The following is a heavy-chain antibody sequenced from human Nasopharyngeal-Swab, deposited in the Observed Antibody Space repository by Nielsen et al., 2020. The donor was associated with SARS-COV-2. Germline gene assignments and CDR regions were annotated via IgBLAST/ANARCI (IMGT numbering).Heavy chain of an antibody. CDR1: GSSISSYY. D-gene: IGHD6-25*01. J-gene: IGHJ3*02. CDR3: ARDSIVTAMAFDI. CDR2: IYYSGST. Sequence: SESLSLTCTVSGSSISSYYWSWIRQPPGKGLEWIGYIYYSGSTNYNPSLKSRVTISVDTSKNQFSLKLSSVTAADTAVYYCARDSIVTAMAFDIWGQGTMVTVSS. V-gene: IGHV4-59*01.